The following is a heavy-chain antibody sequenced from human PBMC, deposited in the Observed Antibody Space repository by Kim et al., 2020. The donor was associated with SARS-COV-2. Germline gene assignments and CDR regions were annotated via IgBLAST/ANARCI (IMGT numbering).Heavy chain of an antibody. Sequence: GGSLRLSCAASGFNFNIHAMTWVRQGPGKGLEWVSTIGGPEETFYTDSVKGRFTVSRDNSRDTLYLQLNSLGADDTAIYYCAKDHFNGNGVYDALDVWGQGTAVTVSS. V-gene: IGHV3-23*01. CDR2: IGGPEET. D-gene: IGHD3-3*01. CDR3: AKDHFNGNGVYDALDV. J-gene: IGHJ3*01. CDR1: GFNFNIHA.